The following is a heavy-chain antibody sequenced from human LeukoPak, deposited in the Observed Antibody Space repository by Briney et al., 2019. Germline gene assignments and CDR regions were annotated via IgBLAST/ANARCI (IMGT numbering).Heavy chain of an antibody. Sequence: GASVKVSCRASGYTFTGYYMHWVRQAPGQGLEWMGWINPNSGGTNYAQKFQGRVTMTRDTSISTAYMELSRLRSDDTAVYYCARTSNAYSSSWYVYWGQGTLVTVSS. D-gene: IGHD6-13*01. CDR2: INPNSGGT. V-gene: IGHV1-2*02. CDR1: GYTFTGYY. CDR3: ARTSNAYSSSWYVY. J-gene: IGHJ4*02.